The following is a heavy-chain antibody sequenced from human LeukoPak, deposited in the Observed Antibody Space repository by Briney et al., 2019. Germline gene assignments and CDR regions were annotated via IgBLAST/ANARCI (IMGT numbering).Heavy chain of an antibody. J-gene: IGHJ6*03. D-gene: IGHD1-20*01. CDR2: ISSGGNNI. Sequence: PGGSLRLSCAASGFTFSSYEMNWVRQAPGKGLEWVSYISSGGNNIYYADSVKGRFTISRDKAKNSLYLQMSSLGAEDTAVYYCARDSPITGSFYYYMDVWGKGTTVTVSS. CDR1: GFTFSSYE. CDR3: ARDSPITGSFYYYMDV. V-gene: IGHV3-48*03.